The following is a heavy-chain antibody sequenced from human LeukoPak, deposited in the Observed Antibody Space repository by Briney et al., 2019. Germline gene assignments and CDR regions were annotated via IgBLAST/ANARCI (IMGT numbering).Heavy chain of an antibody. CDR1: GGSFSGYY. J-gene: IGHJ6*02. CDR2: INHSGST. V-gene: IGHV4-34*01. CDR3: ASARNAYYYYGMDV. Sequence: SETLSLTCAVYGGSFSGYYWSWIRQPPGKGLEWIGEINHSGSTIYNPSLKSRVTISVDTSKNQFSLKLSSVTAADTAVYYCASARNAYYYYGMDVWGQGTTVTVSS. D-gene: IGHD4-11*01.